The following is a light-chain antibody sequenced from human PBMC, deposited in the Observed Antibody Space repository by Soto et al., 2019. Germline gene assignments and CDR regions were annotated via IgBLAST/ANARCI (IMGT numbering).Light chain of an antibody. Sequence: QLVLTQPPSASATPGQRVTISCSGSSSNIGNNNAYWYQHVPGTAPKLIIHHNTLRPSWVPDRFSGSKSGTSASLAISGLLSDDDSDYYCAAWDDSLGAVVFGGGTKLTVL. CDR3: AAWDDSLGAVV. CDR1: SSNIGNNN. J-gene: IGLJ2*01. V-gene: IGLV1-47*02. CDR2: HNT.